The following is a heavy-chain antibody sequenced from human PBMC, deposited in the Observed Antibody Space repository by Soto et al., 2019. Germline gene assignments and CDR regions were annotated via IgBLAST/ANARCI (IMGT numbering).Heavy chain of an antibody. CDR1: GGSFSGCY. CDR2: INHSGST. V-gene: IGHV4-34*01. Sequence: PSETLSLTCAVYGGSFSGCYWTWIRQPPGTGLEWIGEINHSGSTNYNPSLKSRVTISVDTSKNQFSLKLTSVTAADTAVYYCARLNGYCVSNSCHGYYGMDVWGQGTTVT. J-gene: IGHJ6*02. D-gene: IGHD2-2*03. CDR3: ARLNGYCVSNSCHGYYGMDV.